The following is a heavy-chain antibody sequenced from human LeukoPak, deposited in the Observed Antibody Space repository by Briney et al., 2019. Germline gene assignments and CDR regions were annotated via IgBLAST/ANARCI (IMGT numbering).Heavy chain of an antibody. J-gene: IGHJ5*02. CDR3: AKGPYDDSSGYNNWFDP. CDR1: GFTFDDYA. Sequence: GGSLRLSCAASGFTFDDYAMHWVRQAPGKGLEWVSGISWNSDSIGYADSVKGRFSISRDNAKNSLYLQMNSLRSEDTALYYCAKGPYDDSSGYNNWFDPWGQGTLVTVSS. D-gene: IGHD3-22*01. V-gene: IGHV3-9*01. CDR2: ISWNSDSI.